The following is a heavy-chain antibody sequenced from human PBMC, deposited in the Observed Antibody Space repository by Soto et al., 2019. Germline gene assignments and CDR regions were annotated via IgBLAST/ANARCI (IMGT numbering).Heavy chain of an antibody. Sequence: VASVKVSCKASGYTFTGHYMHLVLHPPGQGREWMGWINPNSGGTNYAQKFQGWVTMNRDTSISTAYMELSRLISDDTAVYYFASSFWSGDVGMDVWGQGTTVTVSS. CDR3: ASSFWSGDVGMDV. J-gene: IGHJ6*02. CDR2: INPNSGGT. V-gene: IGHV1-2*04. D-gene: IGHD3-3*01. CDR1: GYTFTGHY.